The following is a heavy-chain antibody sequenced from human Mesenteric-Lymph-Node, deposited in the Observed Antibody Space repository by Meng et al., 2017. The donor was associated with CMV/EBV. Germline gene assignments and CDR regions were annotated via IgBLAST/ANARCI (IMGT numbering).Heavy chain of an antibody. Sequence: GSLRPSCTVSGGSISRSSYYWGWIRQPPGKGLEWIGSMHYSGNTYYNPSLKSRVTISLDTSKNHFSLKLSSVTAADTAVYYCARVGGGYVPYFDYWGQGTLVTVSS. CDR3: ARVGGGYVPYFDY. V-gene: IGHV4-39*07. CDR2: MHYSGNT. CDR1: GGSISRSSYY. J-gene: IGHJ4*02. D-gene: IGHD1-26*01.